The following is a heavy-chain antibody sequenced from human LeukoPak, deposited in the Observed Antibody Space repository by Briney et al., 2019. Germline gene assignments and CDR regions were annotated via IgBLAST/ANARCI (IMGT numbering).Heavy chain of an antibody. J-gene: IGHJ6*03. V-gene: IGHV4-4*07. Sequence: SETLSLTCTVSGASINGYYWSWIRQPAGKGLEWIGRLYASGSTDYNPSLKSRVTMSVDTSKNQLSLQLSSVTAADTAVYYCASGIHPHYYYCMDVWGKGTTVTVSS. D-gene: IGHD1-26*01. CDR1: GASINGYY. CDR2: LYASGST. CDR3: ASGIHPHYYYCMDV.